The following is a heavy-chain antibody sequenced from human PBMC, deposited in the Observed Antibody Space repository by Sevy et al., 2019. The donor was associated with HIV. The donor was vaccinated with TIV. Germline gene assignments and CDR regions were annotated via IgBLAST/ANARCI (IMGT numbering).Heavy chain of an antibody. D-gene: IGHD6-13*01. J-gene: IGHJ4*02. Sequence: GGSLRLSCAASGFTFSSYSMNWVRQAPGKGLEWVSYISSSSSTIYYADSVKGRFTISRDNAKNSLYLQMNSLRAEDTAVYYGAASLYQQLVRFDYWGQGTLVTVSS. CDR1: GFTFSSYS. V-gene: IGHV3-48*01. CDR3: AASLYQQLVRFDY. CDR2: ISSSSSTI.